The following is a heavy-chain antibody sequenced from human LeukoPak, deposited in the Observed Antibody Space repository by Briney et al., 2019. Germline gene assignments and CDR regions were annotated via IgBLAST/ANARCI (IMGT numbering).Heavy chain of an antibody. CDR2: INHSRST. CDR3: ARGPTAMVRGVIITYSYGMDV. V-gene: IGHV4-34*01. J-gene: IGHJ6*04. CDR1: GGSFSGYY. D-gene: IGHD3-10*01. Sequence: SETLSLTCAVYGGSFSGYYWSWIRQPPGKGLEWIGEINHSRSTNYNPSLKSRVTISVDTSKNQFSLKLSSVTTADTAVYYCARGPTAMVRGVIITYSYGMDVWGKGTTVTVSS.